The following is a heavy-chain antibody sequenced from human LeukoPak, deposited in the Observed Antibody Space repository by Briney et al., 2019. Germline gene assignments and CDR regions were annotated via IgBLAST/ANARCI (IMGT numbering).Heavy chain of an antibody. Sequence: GGSLRLSCAASGFTFSSYAMSWVRQAPGKGLEWVSYISSTGKTIYYADSVKGRFTISRDNAKNSLYLQMNSLRAEDTAVYYCAKVRDSSSWYVGPFDYWGQGTLVTVSS. V-gene: IGHV3-48*04. CDR3: AKVRDSSSWYVGPFDY. CDR1: GFTFSSYA. D-gene: IGHD6-13*01. CDR2: ISSTGKTI. J-gene: IGHJ4*02.